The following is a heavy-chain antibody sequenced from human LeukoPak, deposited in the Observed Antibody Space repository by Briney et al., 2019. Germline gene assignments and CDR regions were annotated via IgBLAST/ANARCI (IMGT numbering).Heavy chain of an antibody. J-gene: IGHJ4*02. V-gene: IGHV3-23*01. CDR2: ISAAGDTT. CDR3: ATRPSGYPYNFDH. CDR1: GFTFSSTS. Sequence: RPGGSLRLSCVASGFTFSSTSMTWARQAPGKGLEWVSAISAAGDTTYYADSVKGRFTISRDKSKNTLYLQMSSLRADDTAVYYCATRPSGYPYNFDHWGQGTLITVSS. D-gene: IGHD5-12*01.